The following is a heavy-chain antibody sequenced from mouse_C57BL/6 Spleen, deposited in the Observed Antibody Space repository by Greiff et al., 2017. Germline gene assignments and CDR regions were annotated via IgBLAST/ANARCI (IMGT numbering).Heavy chain of an antibody. J-gene: IGHJ4*01. Sequence: VQLQQSGAELVRPGASVTLSCKASGYTFTDYEMHWVKQTPVHGLEWIGAIDPETGGTAYNQKFKGKAILTADKSSSTAYMELRSLTSEDSAVYYCTKDYGYAMDCWGQGTSVTVSS. V-gene: IGHV1-15*01. CDR1: GYTFTDYE. CDR3: TKDYGYAMDC. CDR2: IDPETGGT. D-gene: IGHD2-4*01.